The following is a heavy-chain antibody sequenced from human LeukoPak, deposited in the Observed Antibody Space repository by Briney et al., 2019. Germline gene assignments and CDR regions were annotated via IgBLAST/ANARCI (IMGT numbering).Heavy chain of an antibody. CDR3: ARDLGFAAAGTVAFDP. Sequence: PSETLSLTCTVSDGSISSSYWSWIRQPAGKGLEWIGRIYTSGNTNYNPSLKSRVTMSVDTSKNQFPLKLNFVTAADTAMYYCARDLGFAAAGTVAFDPWGQGTLVIVSS. CDR2: IYTSGNT. J-gene: IGHJ5*02. V-gene: IGHV4-4*07. D-gene: IGHD6-13*01. CDR1: DGSISSSY.